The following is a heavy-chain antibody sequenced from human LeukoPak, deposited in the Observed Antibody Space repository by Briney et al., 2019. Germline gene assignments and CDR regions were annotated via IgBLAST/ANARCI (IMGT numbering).Heavy chain of an antibody. J-gene: IGHJ6*02. CDR3: ARSYYYDSYYYYGMDV. D-gene: IGHD3-22*01. Sequence: SVKVSCKASGGTFSSYAISWVRQAPGQGLEWMGGIIPIFGTANYAQKFQGRVTITADESTSTAYMELSSLRSDDTAVYYCARSYYYDSYYYYGMDVWGQGTTVTVSS. CDR1: GGTFSSYA. CDR2: IIPIFGTA. V-gene: IGHV1-69*01.